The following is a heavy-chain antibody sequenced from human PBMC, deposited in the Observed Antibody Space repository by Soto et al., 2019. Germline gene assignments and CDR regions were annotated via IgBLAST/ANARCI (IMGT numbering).Heavy chain of an antibody. Sequence: EVQLVESGGGLVKPGGSLRLSCAASGFTFSSYSMNWVRQAPGKGLEWVSSISSSSSYIYYADSVKGRFTISRDNAKNSLYLQMNSLRAEDTAVYYCARGFPLSGDYALNPYYYYGMDVWGQGTTVTVSS. J-gene: IGHJ6*02. V-gene: IGHV3-21*01. D-gene: IGHD4-17*01. CDR3: ARGFPLSGDYALNPYYYYGMDV. CDR2: ISSSSSYI. CDR1: GFTFSSYS.